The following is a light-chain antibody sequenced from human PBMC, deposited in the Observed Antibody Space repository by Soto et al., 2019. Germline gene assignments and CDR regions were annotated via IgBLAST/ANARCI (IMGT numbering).Light chain of an antibody. V-gene: IGKV3-20*01. CDR3: HCPDFGNSAVYS. Sequence: IVLTQSPGTLSLSPGESATLSCRASQSIRSSYVAWYQQKPGQAPRLLIYAASARATGLPDRFSGSGSVTDFTLTISRLEPEDFAMYYCHCPDFGNSAVYSFGQGTKLEI. CDR2: AAS. J-gene: IGKJ2*01. CDR1: QSIRSSY.